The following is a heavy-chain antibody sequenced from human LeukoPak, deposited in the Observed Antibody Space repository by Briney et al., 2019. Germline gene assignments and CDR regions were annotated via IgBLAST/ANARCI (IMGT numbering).Heavy chain of an antibody. CDR3: ARNGYCSGGSCYYYYMDV. CDR2: MNPNSGNT. CDR1: GYTFTSYD. Sequence: ASVKVSCKASGYTFTSYDINWVRQATGRGLEWMGWMNPNSGNTGYAQKFQGRVTITRNTSISTAYMELSSLRSEDTAVYYCARNGYCSGGSCYYYYMDVWGKGTTVTVSS. V-gene: IGHV1-8*03. J-gene: IGHJ6*03. D-gene: IGHD2-15*01.